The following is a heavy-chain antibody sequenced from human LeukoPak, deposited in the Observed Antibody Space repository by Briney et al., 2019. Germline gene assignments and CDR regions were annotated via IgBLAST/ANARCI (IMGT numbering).Heavy chain of an antibody. CDR1: SGSISTYY. Sequence: SETLSLTCTVSSGSISTYYWSWIRQPPGKGLEWIGYIYYSGSTNYNPSLKSRVTISVDTSKNQFSLKLSSVTAADTAVYYCARQGHYDFWSGYPYYYYYYMDVWGKGTTVTVSS. V-gene: IGHV4-59*01. J-gene: IGHJ6*03. D-gene: IGHD3-3*01. CDR3: ARQGHYDFWSGYPYYYYYYMDV. CDR2: IYYSGST.